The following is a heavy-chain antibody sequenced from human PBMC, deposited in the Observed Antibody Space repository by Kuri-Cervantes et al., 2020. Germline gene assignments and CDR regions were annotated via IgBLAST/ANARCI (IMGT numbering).Heavy chain of an antibody. Sequence: GGSLRLSCAASGFTVSNNYMSWVRQAPGKGLEYISVIYSGGDTYYADSVKGRFTISRDNSKNTLYLQMNSLRAEDTAVYYCAKQITAWDYYYGMDVWGQGTTVTVSS. J-gene: IGHJ6*02. CDR3: AKQITAWDYYYGMDV. CDR1: GFTVSNNY. V-gene: IGHV3-53*05. CDR2: IYSGGDT. D-gene: IGHD3-16*01.